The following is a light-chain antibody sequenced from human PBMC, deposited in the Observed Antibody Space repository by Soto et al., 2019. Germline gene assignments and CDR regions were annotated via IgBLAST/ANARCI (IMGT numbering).Light chain of an antibody. V-gene: IGKV3-20*01. CDR1: QSVSGSS. Sequence: EIVLTQSPGTLSLSPGERATLSCRASQSVSGSSLAWYQQKPGQAPRLLIYGASSRATGIPDRFSGSGSGTDFTLTSSRLEPEDFVMYYCQQYGSSPWTFGQGTRVAI. CDR2: GAS. CDR3: QQYGSSPWT. J-gene: IGKJ1*01.